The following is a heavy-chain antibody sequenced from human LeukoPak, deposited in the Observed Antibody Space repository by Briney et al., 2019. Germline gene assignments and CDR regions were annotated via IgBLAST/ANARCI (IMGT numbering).Heavy chain of an antibody. CDR2: INHSANT. Sequence: SETLSLTCAVYGGSFIGYYWSWIRQTPGKGLEWIGEINHSANTGYNPSLKNRVTISVDTSRSQFSLKLTSVTAADTAVYYCARKTVSTGVDYWGQGTLVTVSS. J-gene: IGHJ4*02. D-gene: IGHD5/OR15-5a*01. V-gene: IGHV4-34*01. CDR3: ARKTVSTGVDY. CDR1: GGSFIGYY.